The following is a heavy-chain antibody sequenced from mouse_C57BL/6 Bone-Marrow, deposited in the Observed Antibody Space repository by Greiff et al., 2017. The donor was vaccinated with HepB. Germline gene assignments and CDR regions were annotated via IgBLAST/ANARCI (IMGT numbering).Heavy chain of an antibody. V-gene: IGHV5-17*01. Sequence: DVQLVESGGGLVKPGGSLKLSCAASGFTFSDYGMHWVRQAPEQGLEWVGYISTGSGTIYYAETVKGRFTIARDKAKNTLFLQMTSLRSEDTAMYYGARGCYYDGSWFAYWGQGTLVTVSA. CDR3: ARGCYYDGSWFAY. CDR1: GFTFSDYG. D-gene: IGHD1-1*01. J-gene: IGHJ3*01. CDR2: ISTGSGTI.